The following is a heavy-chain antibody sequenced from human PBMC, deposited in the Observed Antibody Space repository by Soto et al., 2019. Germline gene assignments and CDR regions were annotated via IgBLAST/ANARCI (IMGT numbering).Heavy chain of an antibody. CDR2: IWGDGSDK. CDR1: GFTFSLYA. CDR3: ARSGDSTCTSCHLRGPCDS. V-gene: IGHV3-33*01. D-gene: IGHD2-2*01. Sequence: QVQLVESGGGVVQPGRSLRLSCAASGFTFSLYAIHWVRQAPGKGLEWVAAIWGDGSDKKYADSVKGRFTVSRDNSMNTLYLQRNSLRDEDTAVYVCARSGDSTCTSCHLRGPCDSWGPGTLVTVSS. J-gene: IGHJ4*02.